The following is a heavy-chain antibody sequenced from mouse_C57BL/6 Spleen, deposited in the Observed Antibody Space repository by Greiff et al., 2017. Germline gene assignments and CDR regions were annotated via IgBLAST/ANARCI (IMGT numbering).Heavy chain of an antibody. D-gene: IGHD5-1*01. V-gene: IGHV1-69*01. J-gene: IGHJ3*01. CDR2: IDPSDSYT. CDR1: GYTFTSYW. Sequence: VQLQQPGAELVMPGASVKLSCKASGYTFTSYWMHWVKQRPGQGLEWIGEIDPSDSYTNYNQKFKGKSTLTVDKSSSTAYMQLSSLTSEDSAVYYCARPRSTAWFAYWGQGTLVTVSA. CDR3: ARPRSTAWFAY.